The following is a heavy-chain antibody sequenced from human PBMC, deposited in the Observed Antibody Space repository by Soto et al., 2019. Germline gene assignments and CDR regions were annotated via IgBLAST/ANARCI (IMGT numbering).Heavy chain of an antibody. CDR1: GFTFSSYG. CDR2: IWYDGSNK. CDR3: ARDAEGAPYYYDSSGYFSKLRYYFDY. J-gene: IGHJ4*02. V-gene: IGHV3-33*01. D-gene: IGHD3-22*01. Sequence: PGGSLRLSCAASGFTFSSYGMHWVRQAPGKGLEWVAVIWYDGSNKYYADSVKGRFTISRDNSKNTLYLQMNSLRAEDTAVYYCARDAEGAPYYYDSSGYFSKLRYYFDYWGQGTLVTVSS.